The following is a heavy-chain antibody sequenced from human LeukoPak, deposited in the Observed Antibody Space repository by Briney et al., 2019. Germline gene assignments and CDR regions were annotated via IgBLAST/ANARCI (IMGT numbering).Heavy chain of an antibody. V-gene: IGHV1-69*01. Sequence: SVKVSCKASGGTFSSYAISWVRQAPGQGLEWMGGIIPIFGTANYAQKFQGRVTITADESTSTAYMELSSLRSEDTAVYYGARGLYCGGDCYYYFDYWGQGTLVTVSS. D-gene: IGHD2-21*01. J-gene: IGHJ4*02. CDR1: GGTFSSYA. CDR3: ARGLYCGGDCYYYFDY. CDR2: IIPIFGTA.